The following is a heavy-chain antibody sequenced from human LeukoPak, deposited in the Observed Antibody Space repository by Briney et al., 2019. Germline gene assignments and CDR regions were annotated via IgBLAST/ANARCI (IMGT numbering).Heavy chain of an antibody. Sequence: SETLSLTCAVSGYSISSGYYWGWIRQPPGKGLEWIGCIYHSGSTYYNPSLKSRVTISVDTSKNQFSLKLSSVTAAHTAVYYCAREFRRKPAAISSKYNWFDPWGQGTLVTVSS. V-gene: IGHV4-38-2*02. CDR1: GYSISSGYY. D-gene: IGHD2-2*01. J-gene: IGHJ5*02. CDR3: AREFRRKPAAISSKYNWFDP. CDR2: IYHSGST.